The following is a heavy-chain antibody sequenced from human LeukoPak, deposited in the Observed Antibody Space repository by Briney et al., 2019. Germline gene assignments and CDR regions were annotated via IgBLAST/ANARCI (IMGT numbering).Heavy chain of an antibody. D-gene: IGHD6-13*01. CDR2: VYNGGST. J-gene: IGHJ4*02. Sequence: SETQSLTCTVSGFSITTYYWNWIRQPAGKGLEWIGRVYNGGSTNFNPSLKSRVSMSVDTSKNQFSLKLSSVTAADTAVYYCARHAFEAAVDYWGQGTLVTVSS. V-gene: IGHV4-4*07. CDR1: GFSITTYY. CDR3: ARHAFEAAVDY.